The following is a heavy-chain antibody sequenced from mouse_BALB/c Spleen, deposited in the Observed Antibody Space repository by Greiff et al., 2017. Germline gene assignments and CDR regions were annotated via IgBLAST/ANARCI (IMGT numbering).Heavy chain of an antibody. CDR3: TRSGDGYPHWYFDV. V-gene: IGHV1S22*01. Sequence: LQQPGSELVRPGASVKLSCKASGYTFTSYWMHWVKQRHGQGLEWIGNIYPGSGSTNYDEKFKSKGTLTVDTSSSTAYMHLSSLTSEDSAVYYCTRSGDGYPHWYFDVWGAGTTVTVSS. J-gene: IGHJ1*01. CDR1: GYTFTSYW. D-gene: IGHD2-3*01. CDR2: IYPGSGST.